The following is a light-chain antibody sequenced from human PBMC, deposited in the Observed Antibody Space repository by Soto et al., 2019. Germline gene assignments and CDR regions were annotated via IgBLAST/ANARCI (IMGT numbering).Light chain of an antibody. V-gene: IGKV3-15*01. CDR1: QSVSSN. CDR2: GAS. J-gene: IGKJ1*01. CDR3: QQYNNGPPWT. Sequence: EIVMTQSPATLSVSPGERATLSCRASQSVSSNLAWYQQKPGQAPRLLIHGASTRATGIPARFSGSGSGTKFALTISIRQSEDFAVYYCQQYNNGPPWTFGQGTEVEIK.